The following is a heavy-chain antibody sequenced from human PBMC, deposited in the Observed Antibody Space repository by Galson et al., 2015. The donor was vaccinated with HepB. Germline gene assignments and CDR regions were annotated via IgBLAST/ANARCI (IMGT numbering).Heavy chain of an antibody. D-gene: IGHD3-16*01. J-gene: IGHJ4*02. CDR1: GFTFSSYS. CDR2: NSTSSSII. CDR3: ARDGGDSNFDY. Sequence: SLRLSCAASGFTFSSYSMNWVRQAPGKGLEWVSYNSTSSSIIYYADSVKGRFTISRDNAKKSLYQQMNSLRAEDTAVYFCARDGGDSNFDYWGQGTLVTVSS. V-gene: IGHV3-48*01.